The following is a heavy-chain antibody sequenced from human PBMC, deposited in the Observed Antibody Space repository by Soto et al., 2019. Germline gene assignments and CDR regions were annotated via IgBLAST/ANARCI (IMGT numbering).Heavy chain of an antibody. D-gene: IGHD2-15*01. CDR2: ISVYNDNT. CDR1: GYTFSTYG. CDR3: SRCRRPGVVISDY. Sequence: QVQLVQSGAEVKKPGASVKVSCKASGYTFSTYGISWVRQAPGQGLEWMGWISVYNDNTNYAQKLQGRVTMTTDTXTSTAYMELRSLRSEVTAVYYCSRCRRPGVVISDYWGQGTLVTGSS. J-gene: IGHJ4*02. V-gene: IGHV1-18*01.